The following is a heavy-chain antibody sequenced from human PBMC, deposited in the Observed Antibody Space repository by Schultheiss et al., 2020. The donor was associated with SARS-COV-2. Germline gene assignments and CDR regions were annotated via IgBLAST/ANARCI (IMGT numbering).Heavy chain of an antibody. V-gene: IGHV1-8*01. D-gene: IGHD6-19*01. Sequence: ASVKVSCKASGYTFTSYDINWVRQATGQGLEWMGWMNPNRGNTGYAQKFQGRVTMTRNTTISTAYMELSSLRSEDTAVYYCARGGYSSGWGWFDPWGQGTLVTVSS. CDR1: GYTFTSYD. CDR3: ARGGYSSGWGWFDP. J-gene: IGHJ5*02. CDR2: MNPNRGNT.